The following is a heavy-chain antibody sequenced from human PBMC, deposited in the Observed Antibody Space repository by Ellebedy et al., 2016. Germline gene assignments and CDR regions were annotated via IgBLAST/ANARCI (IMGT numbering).Heavy chain of an antibody. Sequence: ASVKVSXXASGYAFNNYHMHWVRQAPGQGLEWMGIVTPTTGATSYAQKFQGRVTMTGDTSTTTVYMELSSLRSEDTAVYFCARELGASCNFDYWGQGTLVTVSS. V-gene: IGHV1-46*02. CDR2: VTPTTGAT. CDR1: GYAFNNYH. CDR3: ARELGASCNFDY. D-gene: IGHD3-16*01. J-gene: IGHJ4*02.